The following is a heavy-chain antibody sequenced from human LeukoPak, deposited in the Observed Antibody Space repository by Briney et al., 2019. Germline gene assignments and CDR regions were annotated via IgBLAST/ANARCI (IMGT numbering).Heavy chain of an antibody. CDR2: IYYSGST. Sequence: SETLSLTCTVSGGSISSYYWSWIRQPPGKGLEWIGYIYYSGSTNYNPSLKSRVTISVDTSKNQFSLKLSSVTAADTAVYYCARVPQLGNPVHWYFDLWGCGTLVTVSS. CDR3: ARVPQLGNPVHWYFDL. D-gene: IGHD7-27*01. J-gene: IGHJ2*01. V-gene: IGHV4-59*01. CDR1: GGSISSYY.